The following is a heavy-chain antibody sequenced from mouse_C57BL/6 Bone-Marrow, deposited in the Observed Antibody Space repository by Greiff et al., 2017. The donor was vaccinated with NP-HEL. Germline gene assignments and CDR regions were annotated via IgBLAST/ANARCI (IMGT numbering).Heavy chain of an antibody. CDR3: TRITTVVAPGFAY. V-gene: IGHV1-15*01. Sequence: VQLQQSGAELVRPGASVTLFCKASGYTFTDYEMHWVKQTPVHGLEWIGAIDPETGGTAYNQKFKGKAILTADKSSSTADMELRSLTSEDSAVYYCTRITTVVAPGFAYGGQGTLVTVSA. CDR1: GYTFTDYE. CDR2: IDPETGGT. D-gene: IGHD1-1*01. J-gene: IGHJ3*01.